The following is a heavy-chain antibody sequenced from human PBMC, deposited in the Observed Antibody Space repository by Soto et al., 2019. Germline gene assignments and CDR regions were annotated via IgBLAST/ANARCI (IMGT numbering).Heavy chain of an antibody. Sequence: EVQLVESGGGLVKPGGSLRLSCAASGFTFSNAWMNWVRQAPGKGLEWVGRIKSKTDGGTTDYAAPVKGRFTISRDDSKXXLXLXXNSLKTEDTAVYYCTPTYYDFWSGSGDYYYYGMDVWGQGTTVTVSS. J-gene: IGHJ6*02. D-gene: IGHD3-3*01. CDR2: IKSKTDGGTT. CDR3: TPTYYDFWSGSGDYYYYGMDV. CDR1: GFTFSNAW. V-gene: IGHV3-15*07.